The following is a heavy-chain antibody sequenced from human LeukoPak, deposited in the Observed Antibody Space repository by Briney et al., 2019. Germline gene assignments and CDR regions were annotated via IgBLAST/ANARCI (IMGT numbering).Heavy chain of an antibody. V-gene: IGHV3-21*01. CDR1: GFTFSSYG. CDR3: AGSYHYYMDV. CDR2: IRSSYI. Sequence: GGSLRLSCAASGFTFSSYGMNWVRQAPGKGLEWVSSIRSSYIYYADSVKGRFTISRDNAKNSLYLQMNSLRAEDTAVYYCAGSYHYYMDVWGKGTTVTVSS. J-gene: IGHJ6*03.